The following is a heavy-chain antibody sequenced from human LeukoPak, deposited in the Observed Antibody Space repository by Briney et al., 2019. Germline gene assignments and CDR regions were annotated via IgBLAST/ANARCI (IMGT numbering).Heavy chain of an antibody. CDR3: ARDDSSVGMDV. CDR1: GFTVSNNH. J-gene: IGHJ6*02. V-gene: IGHV3-66*01. D-gene: IGHD2-21*01. CDR2: IYSGGST. Sequence: GGSLRLSCAASGFTVSNNHMSWVRQAPGKGLEWVSVIYSGGSTYYADSVKGRFIISRDNSKNTLSLQMNSLRAEDTAVYYCARDDSSVGMDVWGQGTTVTVSS.